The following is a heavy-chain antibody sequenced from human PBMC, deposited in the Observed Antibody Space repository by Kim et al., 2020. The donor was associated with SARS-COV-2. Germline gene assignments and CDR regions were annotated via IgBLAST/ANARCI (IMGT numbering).Heavy chain of an antibody. J-gene: IGHJ6*02. CDR1: GFTFSSYG. Sequence: GGSLRLSCAASGFTFSSYGMHWVRQAPGKGLEWVAVISYDGSNKYYADSVKGRFTISRDNSKNTLYLQMNSLRAEDTAVYYCAKDTTYSSSWFNYGMDVWGQGTTVTVSS. V-gene: IGHV3-30*18. CDR3: AKDTTYSSSWFNYGMDV. CDR2: ISYDGSNK. D-gene: IGHD6-13*01.